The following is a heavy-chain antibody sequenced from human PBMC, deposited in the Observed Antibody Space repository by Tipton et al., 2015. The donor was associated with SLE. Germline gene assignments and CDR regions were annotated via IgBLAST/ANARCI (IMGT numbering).Heavy chain of an antibody. CDR1: GGSISTDDCY. V-gene: IGHV4-31*01. J-gene: IGHJ3*02. D-gene: IGHD3-22*01. CDR2: IYYRVST. CDR3: ARASRIGDI. Sequence: TLSLTCTVSGGSISTDDCYWSWIRQNPESGLEWVGYIYYRVSTNYNPSLKRLVTISVDTSKNQFSLKLSSVTAADTAVYYCARASRIGDIWGQGTMVTVSS.